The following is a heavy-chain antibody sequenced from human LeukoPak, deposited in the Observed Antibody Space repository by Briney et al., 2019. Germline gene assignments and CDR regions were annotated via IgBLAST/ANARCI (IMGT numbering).Heavy chain of an antibody. CDR2: IYSGGST. D-gene: IGHD3-3*01. CDR1: GFTVSGNY. Sequence: GGSLRLSCAASGFTVSGNYMSWVRQAPGKGLEWVSVIYSGGSTYYADSVKGRFTISRDNSKNTLYLQMNSLRAEDTAVYYCARMVPNYDFWSGLIPDYFDYWGQGTLVTVSS. V-gene: IGHV3-53*01. CDR3: ARMVPNYDFWSGLIPDYFDY. J-gene: IGHJ4*02.